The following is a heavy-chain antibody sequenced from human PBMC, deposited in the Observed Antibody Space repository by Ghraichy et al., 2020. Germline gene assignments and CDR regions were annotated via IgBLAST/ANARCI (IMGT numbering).Heavy chain of an antibody. CDR2: IYYSGST. CDR1: GGSISSSSYY. Sequence: SETLSLTCTVSGGSISSSSYYWGWIRQPPGKGLEWIGSIYYSGSTYYNPSLKSRVTISVDTSKNQFSLKLSSVTAADTAVYYCARHVLAAPTPFDYWGQGTLVTVSS. J-gene: IGHJ4*02. V-gene: IGHV4-39*01. D-gene: IGHD6-6*01. CDR3: ARHVLAAPTPFDY.